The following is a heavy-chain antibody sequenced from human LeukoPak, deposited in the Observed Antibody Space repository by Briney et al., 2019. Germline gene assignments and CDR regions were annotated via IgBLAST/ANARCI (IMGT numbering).Heavy chain of an antibody. V-gene: IGHV1-18*01. CDR3: ARSSLGTITAGPFDY. CDR1: GYTFSSYG. Sequence: ASVTVSCKASGYTFSSYGIAWVRQAPGQGLEWMGWISGYNGNTNYAQKLQGRVSMTADTSTTTAYMELRSLTSDGTALYYCARSSLGTITAGPFDYWGQGTLVTVSS. CDR2: ISGYNGNT. J-gene: IGHJ4*02. D-gene: IGHD5-12*01.